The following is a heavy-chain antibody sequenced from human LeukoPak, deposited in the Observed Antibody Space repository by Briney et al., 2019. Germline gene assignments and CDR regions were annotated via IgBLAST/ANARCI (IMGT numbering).Heavy chain of an antibody. J-gene: IGHJ4*02. CDR3: ARTPYGDYYFDY. V-gene: IGHV1-69*13. Sequence: GASVKVSCKASGGTFSSYAISWVRQAPGQGLEWMGGIIPIFGTANYAQKFQGRVTITADESTSTAYIELSSLRSEDTAVYYCARTPYGDYYFDYWGQGTLVTVSS. CDR2: IIPIFGTA. CDR1: GGTFSSYA. D-gene: IGHD4-17*01.